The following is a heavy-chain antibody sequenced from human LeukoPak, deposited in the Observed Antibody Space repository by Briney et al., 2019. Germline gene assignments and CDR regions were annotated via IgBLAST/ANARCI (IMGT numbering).Heavy chain of an antibody. J-gene: IGHJ4*02. D-gene: IGHD2-15*01. CDR1: GYRFNSYW. CDR3: ARAYYCGGGSCKLEY. V-gene: IGHV5-51*01. Sequence: GESLQISCQGSGYRFNSYWIAWVRQMPGKGLEWMGIIYPGDSDTRYSPSFRGQITISADKSINTAYLRWSSLKASDTAMYYCARAYYCGGGSCKLEYWGQGTLVTVSS. CDR2: IYPGDSDT.